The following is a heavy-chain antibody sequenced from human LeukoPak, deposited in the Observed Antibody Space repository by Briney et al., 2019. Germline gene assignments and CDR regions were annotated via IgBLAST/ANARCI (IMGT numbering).Heavy chain of an antibody. CDR3: ARAHSRSPKSIAARRSSSFDY. D-gene: IGHD6-6*01. Sequence: GGSLRLSCAASGFTFSSYWMSWVRQAPGKGLEWVANIKQDGSEKYYVDSVKGRFTISRDNAKNSLYLQMNSLRAEDTAVYYCARAHSRSPKSIAARRSSSFDYWGQGTLVTVSS. CDR1: GFTFSSYW. V-gene: IGHV3-7*01. J-gene: IGHJ4*02. CDR2: IKQDGSEK.